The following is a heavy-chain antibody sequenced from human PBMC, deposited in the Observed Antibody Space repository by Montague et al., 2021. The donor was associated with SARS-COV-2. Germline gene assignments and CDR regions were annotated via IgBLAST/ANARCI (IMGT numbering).Heavy chain of an antibody. CDR3: ARKGSGRSALAY. J-gene: IGHJ4*02. CDR2: IYHTGST. Sequence: SETLSLTCAVSGGSISTDNWCSCFRLHPAKGVVGVGGIYHTGSTKYKPSSKSRVSTSVDKSSNQLPLRLTPVMAADTASYYCARKGSGRSALAYWGQGTLVTVSS. D-gene: IGHD3-10*01. V-gene: IGHV4-4*02. CDR1: GGSISTDNW.